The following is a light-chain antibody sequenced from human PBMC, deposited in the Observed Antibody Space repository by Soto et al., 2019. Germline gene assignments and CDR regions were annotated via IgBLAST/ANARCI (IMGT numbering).Light chain of an antibody. CDR2: GAS. CDR1: QSVAGD. V-gene: IGKV3-15*01. Sequence: EIVMTQSPATLSLSPGERATLSCRADQSVAGDLAWYQQTPGQAPRLLTYGASSRATGIPVRFSGSGSGTEFTLTISSLQSEDFVVYYCQQYSSWPLTFGGGTTVDFK. CDR3: QQYSSWPLT. J-gene: IGKJ4*01.